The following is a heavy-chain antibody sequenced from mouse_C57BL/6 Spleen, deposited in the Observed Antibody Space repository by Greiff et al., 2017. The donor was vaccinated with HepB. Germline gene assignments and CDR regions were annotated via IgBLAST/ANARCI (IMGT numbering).Heavy chain of an antibody. CDR2: IYPGDGDT. J-gene: IGHJ1*03. D-gene: IGHD1-1*01. CDR1: GYAFSSSW. Sequence: QVQLQQSGPELVKPGASVKISCKASGYAFSSSWMNWVKQRPGKGLEWIGRIYPGDGDTNYNGKFKGKATLTADKSSSTAYMQLSSLTSEDSAVYFCAREEMGGSSHWYFDVWGTGTTVTVSS. V-gene: IGHV1-82*01. CDR3: AREEMGGSSHWYFDV.